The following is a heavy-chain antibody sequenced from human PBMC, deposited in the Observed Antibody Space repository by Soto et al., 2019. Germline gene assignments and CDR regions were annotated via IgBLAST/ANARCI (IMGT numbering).Heavy chain of an antibody. CDR2: IIPIFGTA. J-gene: IGHJ5*02. V-gene: IGHV1-69*01. D-gene: IGHD6-19*01. Sequence: QVQLVQSGAEVKKPGSSVKVSCKASGGTFSSYAISWVRQAPGQGLAWMGGIIPIFGTANYAQKFQGRVTITADESTSTAYMELSSLRSEDTAVYYCARDLARIAVADQVGWFDPWGQGTLVTVSS. CDR1: GGTFSSYA. CDR3: ARDLARIAVADQVGWFDP.